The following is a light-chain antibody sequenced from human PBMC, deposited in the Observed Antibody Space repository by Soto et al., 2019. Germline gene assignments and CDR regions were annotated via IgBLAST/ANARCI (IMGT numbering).Light chain of an antibody. V-gene: IGKV3-20*01. J-gene: IGKJ2*01. CDR3: QQYGSSPRT. CDR2: GAS. CDR1: QSVSSSY. Sequence: EIVLTQSPGTLSLSPGERATLSCRASQSVSSSYLAWYQQKPGQAPRLLIYGASSRATGIPDRFSGSGSGTDFTLTISRLEPEDFAVYYCQQYGSSPRTFGQGTKEDIK.